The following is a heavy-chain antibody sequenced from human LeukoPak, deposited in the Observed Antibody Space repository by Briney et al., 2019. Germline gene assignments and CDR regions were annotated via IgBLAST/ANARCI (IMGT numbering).Heavy chain of an antibody. D-gene: IGHD6-19*01. J-gene: IGHJ4*02. CDR3: ATDLKKGDSGCFDY. Sequence: ASVKVSCKTSGYTFTSFHMHWVRQAPGQGLEWMGWINTNTGNPTYAQGFTGRFVFSLDTSVSTAYLHISSLEAEDTAIYYCATDLKKGDSGCFDYWAQGTLVTVSS. V-gene: IGHV7-4-1*02. CDR2: INTNTGNP. CDR1: GYTFTSFH.